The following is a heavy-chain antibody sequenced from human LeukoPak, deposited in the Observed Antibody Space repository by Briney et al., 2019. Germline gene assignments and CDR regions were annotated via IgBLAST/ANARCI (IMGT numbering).Heavy chain of an antibody. CDR3: ARGNYVVSSYFDY. Sequence: SQTLSLTCTVSGGSISSGGYYWSWIRQHPGKGLEWIGYIYYSGSTYYNPSLKSRVTISVDTSKNRFSLKLSSVTAADTAVYYCARGNYVVSSYFDYWGQGTLVTVSS. D-gene: IGHD1-7*01. CDR1: GGSISSGGYY. V-gene: IGHV4-31*03. J-gene: IGHJ4*02. CDR2: IYYSGST.